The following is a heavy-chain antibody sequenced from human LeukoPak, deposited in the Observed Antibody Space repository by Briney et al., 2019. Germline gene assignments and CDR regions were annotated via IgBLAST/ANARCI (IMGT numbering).Heavy chain of an antibody. Sequence: PGGSLRLSCAASGFTFSSCGMHWVRQAPGKGLEWVAVIWYDGSNKYYADSVKGRFTISRDNSKNTLYLQMNSLRAEDTAVYYCARHDSSGYFHYWGQGTLVTVSS. CDR1: GFTFSSCG. CDR2: IWYDGSNK. J-gene: IGHJ4*02. D-gene: IGHD3-22*01. CDR3: ARHDSSGYFHY. V-gene: IGHV3-33*01.